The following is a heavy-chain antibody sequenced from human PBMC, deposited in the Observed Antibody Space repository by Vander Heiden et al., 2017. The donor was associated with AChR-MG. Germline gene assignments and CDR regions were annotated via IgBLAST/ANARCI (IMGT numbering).Heavy chain of an antibody. V-gene: IGHV4-34*01. J-gene: IGHJ4*02. Sequence: QVQLQQWGAGLLKPSETLSLTCAVYGGSFSGYYWSWIRQPPGKGLEWIGEINHSGSTNYNPSLKSRVTISVDTSKNQFSLKLSSVTAADTAVYYCARELGMVRGVIWLWGQGTLVTVSS. CDR1: GGSFSGYY. D-gene: IGHD3-10*01. CDR3: ARELGMVRGVIWL. CDR2: INHSGST.